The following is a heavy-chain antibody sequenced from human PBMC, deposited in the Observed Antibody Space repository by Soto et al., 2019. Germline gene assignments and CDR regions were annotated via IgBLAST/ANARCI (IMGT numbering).Heavy chain of an antibody. V-gene: IGHV5-10-1*01. CDR2: IDPSDSYT. CDR3: ARHPIXPAALGGSSPFHYGMDV. Sequence: GESLKISCKGSGYSFTIYWISWVRQMPGKGLEWMGRIDPSDSYTNYSPSFQGHVTISADKSISTAYLQWSSLKASDTAMYYCARHPIXPAALGGSSPFHYGMDVWGQGTTVTVSS. J-gene: IGHJ6*02. CDR1: GYSFTIYW. D-gene: IGHD2-2*01.